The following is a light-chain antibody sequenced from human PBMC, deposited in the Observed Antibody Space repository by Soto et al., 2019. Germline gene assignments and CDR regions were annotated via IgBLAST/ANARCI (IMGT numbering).Light chain of an antibody. CDR2: GAS. CDR1: QSVSNN. Sequence: EIVMTQSPATLSVSPGERATLSCRASQSVSNNLAWYQQKPGQAPRLLIYGASTRATGIPARFSGSGSGTEFTLTISSLLSEDFAVYYCQQYNNWPRTFGQGTKVGIK. J-gene: IGKJ1*01. CDR3: QQYNNWPRT. V-gene: IGKV3-15*01.